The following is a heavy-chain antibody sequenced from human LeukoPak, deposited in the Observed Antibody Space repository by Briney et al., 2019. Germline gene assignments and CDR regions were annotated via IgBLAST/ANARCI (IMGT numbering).Heavy chain of an antibody. J-gene: IGHJ4*02. CDR1: GFTFSSYA. CDR3: AKSTGYSTTGRDLDS. D-gene: IGHD6-13*01. Sequence: GGSLRLSCAASGFTFSSYAMSWVRQAPGKGLEWVSDISGGGATTFYADSVKGRFTISRDNSKNTLYLQLSSLRAEDTAVYYCAKSTGYSTTGRDLDSWGRGTLVTVSS. CDR2: ISGGGATT. V-gene: IGHV3-23*01.